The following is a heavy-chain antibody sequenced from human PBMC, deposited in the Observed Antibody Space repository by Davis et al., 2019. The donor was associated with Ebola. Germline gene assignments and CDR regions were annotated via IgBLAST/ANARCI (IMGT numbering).Heavy chain of an antibody. CDR1: GGSISSGGYY. CDR2: IYYSGST. CDR3: ARPYQRSPYNWFDP. V-gene: IGHV4-31*03. Sequence: SETLSLTCTVSGGSISSGGYYWSWIRQHPGKGLEWIGYIYYSGSTYYNPSLKSRVTISVDTSKNQFSLKLSSVTAADTAVYYCARPYQRSPYNWFDPWGQGTLVTVSS. J-gene: IGHJ5*02. D-gene: IGHD2-2*01.